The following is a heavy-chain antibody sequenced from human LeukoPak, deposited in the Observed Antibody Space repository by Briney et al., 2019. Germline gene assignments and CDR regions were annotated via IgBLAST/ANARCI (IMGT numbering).Heavy chain of an antibody. CDR1: GYTFTSYY. J-gene: IGHJ4*02. CDR3: ARVKGPPPHYGDYVGGDY. V-gene: IGHV1-46*01. CDR2: INPSGGST. D-gene: IGHD4-17*01. Sequence: ASVKVSCKASGYTFTSYYMHWVRQAPGQGLEWMGIINPSGGSTSYAQKFQGRVTMTRDMSTSTVYMELSSLRSEDTAVYYCARVKGPPPHYGDYVGGDYWGQGTLVTVSS.